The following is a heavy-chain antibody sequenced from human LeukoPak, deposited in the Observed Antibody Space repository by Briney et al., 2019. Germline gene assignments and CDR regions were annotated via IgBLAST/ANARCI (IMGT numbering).Heavy chain of an antibody. CDR2: IYYSGST. V-gene: IGHV4-59*01. Sequence: PSETLSLTYNVSGVAISSYYWSWIRQPPGKGLEWIGYIYYSGSTNYNPSLKSRVTVSVDTSKNQFSLKLSSVTAADTAVYYCARMGPPLRGVRYNYYMAVGSKGTTVTVSS. CDR3: ARMGPPLRGVRYNYYMAV. CDR1: GVAISSYY. J-gene: IGHJ6*03. D-gene: IGHD3-10*01.